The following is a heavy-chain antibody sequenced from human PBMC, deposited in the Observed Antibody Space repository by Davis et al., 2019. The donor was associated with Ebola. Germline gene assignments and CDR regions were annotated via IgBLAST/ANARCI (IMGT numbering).Heavy chain of an antibody. J-gene: IGHJ5*02. D-gene: IGHD4-11*01. CDR2: IHYSGST. CDR3: ATQYSNGWFDP. CDR1: GGSISSYY. Sequence: GSLRLSCTVSGGSISSYYWSWIRQPPGKGLEWIGYIHYSGSTNNNPSLKSRVTMSVDTSKNQFSLKLRSVTAADTAVYYCATQYSNGWFDPWGQGTLVTVSS. V-gene: IGHV4-59*01.